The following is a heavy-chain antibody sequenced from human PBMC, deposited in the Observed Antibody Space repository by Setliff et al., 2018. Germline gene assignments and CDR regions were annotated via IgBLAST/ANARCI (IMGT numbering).Heavy chain of an antibody. J-gene: IGHJ4*02. CDR2: VSAYTGNA. D-gene: IGHD6-13*01. Sequence: ASVKVSCKASGYTFSNYGVTWVRQAPGQGLEWMGWVSAYTGNAYYAHRLQDRVTLTTDKSTGTAYMELRSLRSDDTAVYYCSRLVRYCTSTSCQGASGVEYWGQGTLVTVSS. CDR1: GYTFSNYG. CDR3: SRLVRYCTSTSCQGASGVEY. V-gene: IGHV1-18*01.